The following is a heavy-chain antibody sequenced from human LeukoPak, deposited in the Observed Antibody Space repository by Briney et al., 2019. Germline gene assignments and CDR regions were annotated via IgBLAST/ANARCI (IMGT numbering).Heavy chain of an antibody. J-gene: IGHJ3*01. CDR1: GFTFSSYE. CDR3: ARGGLIRGTLNSLIAFDL. D-gene: IGHD3-10*01. V-gene: IGHV4-34*01. CDR2: INHSGST. Sequence: GSLRLSCAASGFTFSSYEMNWVRQAPGKGLEWIGEINHSGSTNYNPSLKSRVTISVDTSKNQFSLQLKSVTPEDTALYYCARGGLIRGTLNSLIAFDLWGQGIMVTVSS.